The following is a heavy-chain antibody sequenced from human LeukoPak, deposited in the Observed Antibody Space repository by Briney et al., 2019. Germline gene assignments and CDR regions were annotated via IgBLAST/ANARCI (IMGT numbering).Heavy chain of an antibody. D-gene: IGHD5-12*01. CDR3: AREATYSGYDRLDY. CDR1: GYTFTSYG. CDR2: ISAYNGNT. Sequence: GASVKVSCKASGYTFTSYGISWVRQAPGQGLEWMGWISAYNGNTNYAQKLQGRVTMTTDTSTSTAYMELRNLRSDDTAVYYCAREATYSGYDRLDYWGQGTLVTVSS. V-gene: IGHV1-18*04. J-gene: IGHJ4*02.